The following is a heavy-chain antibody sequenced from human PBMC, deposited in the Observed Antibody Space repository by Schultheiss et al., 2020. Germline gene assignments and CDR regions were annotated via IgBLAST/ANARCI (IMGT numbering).Heavy chain of an antibody. CDR1: GFTFSSYS. D-gene: IGHD6-13*01. CDR3: ARVRQSSSSWYYYYYYMDV. V-gene: IGHV3-21*01. J-gene: IGHJ6*03. CDR2: ISSSSSYI. Sequence: GGSLRLSCAASGFTFSSYSMNWVRQAPGKGLEWVSSISSSSSYIYYADSVKGRFTISRDNSKNTLYLQMNSLRAEDTAVYYCARVRQSSSSWYYYYYYMDVWGKGTTVTVSS.